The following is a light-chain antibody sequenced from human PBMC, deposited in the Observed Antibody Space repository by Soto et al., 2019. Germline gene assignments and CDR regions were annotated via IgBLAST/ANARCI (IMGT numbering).Light chain of an antibody. Sequence: QSALTQPASVSGSPGQSITISCTGTSRDVGGYNYVSWYQQHPGKAPKLMIYDVSNRPSGVSNRFSGSKSGNTASLTISGLQAEDEADYYCTSYTSSHTWVFGGGTKLTVL. CDR1: SRDVGGYNY. J-gene: IGLJ3*02. CDR3: TSYTSSHTWV. CDR2: DVS. V-gene: IGLV2-14*01.